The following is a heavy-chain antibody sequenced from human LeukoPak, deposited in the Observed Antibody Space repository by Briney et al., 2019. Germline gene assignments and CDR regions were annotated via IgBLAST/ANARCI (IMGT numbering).Heavy chain of an antibody. CDR2: IYHSGST. CDR3: AGGGDSSSWYACFDP. J-gene: IGHJ5*02. D-gene: IGHD6-13*01. V-gene: IGHV4-59*01. CDR1: GGSINSYY. Sequence: SETLSLTCTVSGGSINSYYWSWIRQPPGKGLEWLGYIYHSGSTNYNPSLKNRVTISADTSKNQFSLKLSSVTAADTAVYYCAGGGDSSSWYACFDPWGQGTLVTVSS.